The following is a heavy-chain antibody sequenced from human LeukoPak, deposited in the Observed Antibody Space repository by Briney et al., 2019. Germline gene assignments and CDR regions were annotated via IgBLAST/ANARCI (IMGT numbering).Heavy chain of an antibody. J-gene: IGHJ4*02. CDR1: GGSFSGYY. V-gene: IGHV4-34*01. CDR3: ARGLRYYYDSSGYERRNLPRYFDY. Sequence: PSETLSLTCAVYGGSFSGYYWSWIRQPPGKGLEWIGEINPSGSTNYNPSLKSRVTISVDTSKNQFSLKLSSVTAADTAVYYCARGLRYYYDSSGYERRNLPRYFDYWGQGTLVTVSA. CDR2: INPSGST. D-gene: IGHD3-22*01.